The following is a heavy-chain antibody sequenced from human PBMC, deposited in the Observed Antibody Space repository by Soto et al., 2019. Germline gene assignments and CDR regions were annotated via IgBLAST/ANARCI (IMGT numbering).Heavy chain of an antibody. CDR2: ISYDGSNK. J-gene: IGHJ4*02. Sequence: QVQLVESGGGVVQPGRSLRLSCAASGFTFSSYAMHWVRQAPGKGLEWVAVISYDGSNKYYADSVKGRFTISRDNSKNTRYLQMNSLRAEDTAVYYCAREGGSGWYIDYWGQGTLVTVSS. CDR3: AREGGSGWYIDY. D-gene: IGHD6-19*01. V-gene: IGHV3-30-3*01. CDR1: GFTFSSYA.